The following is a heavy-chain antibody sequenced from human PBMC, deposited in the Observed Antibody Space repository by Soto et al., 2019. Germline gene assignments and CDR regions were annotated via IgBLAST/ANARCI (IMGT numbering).Heavy chain of an antibody. D-gene: IGHD5-18*01. Sequence: PGGSLRLSCAASGFTVSSNYMSWVRQAPGKGLEWVSVIYSGGSTYYADSVKGRFTISRDNSKNTPYLQMNSLRAEDTAVYYCARDKGSIQLWDYYYVMDVWGQGTTVTVSS. J-gene: IGHJ6*02. CDR3: ARDKGSIQLWDYYYVMDV. CDR1: GFTVSSNY. CDR2: IYSGGST. V-gene: IGHV3-53*01.